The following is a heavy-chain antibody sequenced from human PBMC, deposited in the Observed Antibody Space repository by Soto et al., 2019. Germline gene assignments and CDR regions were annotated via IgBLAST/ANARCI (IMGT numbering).Heavy chain of an antibody. D-gene: IGHD6-13*01. CDR2: INPSGGST. CDR3: ARDRGGVSSSWFKRYNWFDP. J-gene: IGHJ5*02. CDR1: GYTFTSYY. Sequence: ASVKVSCKASGYTFTSYYMHWVRQAPGQGLEWMGIINPSGGSTSYAQKFQGRVTMTRDTSTSTVYMELSRLRSEDTAVYYCARDRGGVSSSWFKRYNWFDPWGQGTLVTVSS. V-gene: IGHV1-46*01.